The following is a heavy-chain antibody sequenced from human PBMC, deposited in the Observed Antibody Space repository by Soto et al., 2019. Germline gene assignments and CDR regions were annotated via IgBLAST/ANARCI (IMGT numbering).Heavy chain of an antibody. V-gene: IGHV4-39*01. Sequence: SETLSLTCTVSGGSINSRSYYWGWIRQYPGKGLEWIGSIYYSGSTYYNPSLKSRVAMSVDTSKNQFSLKLRSVSAADTAVYYCARQRTSVVTQAYFDDWGQGSLVTVSS. CDR3: ARQRTSVVTQAYFDD. J-gene: IGHJ4*02. CDR1: GGSINSRSYY. D-gene: IGHD2-21*02. CDR2: IYYSGST.